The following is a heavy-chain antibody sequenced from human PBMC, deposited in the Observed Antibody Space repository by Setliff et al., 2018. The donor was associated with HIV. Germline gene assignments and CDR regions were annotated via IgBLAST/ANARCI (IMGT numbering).Heavy chain of an antibody. Sequence: LSLTCAVYGGSFSGYYWSWIRQPPGKGLEWIGEINHSGSTNCNPSLKSRVTISVDTSKNQFSLKLSSVTAADTAVYYCARGGSDPYYSGSSGPYPPGYWGQGTLVTVSS. J-gene: IGHJ4*02. CDR2: INHSGST. D-gene: IGHD3-22*01. V-gene: IGHV4-34*01. CDR3: ARGGSDPYYSGSSGPYPPGY. CDR1: GGSFSGYY.